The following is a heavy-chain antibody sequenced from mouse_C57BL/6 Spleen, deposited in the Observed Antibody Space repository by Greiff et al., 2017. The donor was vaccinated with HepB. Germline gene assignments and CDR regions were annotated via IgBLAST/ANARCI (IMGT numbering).Heavy chain of an antibody. V-gene: IGHV1-5*01. D-gene: IGHD1-1*01. CDR2: IYPGNSDT. Sequence: VQLQQSGTVLARPGASVKMSCKTSGYTFTSYWMHWVKQRPGQGLEWIGAIYPGNSDTSYNQKFKGKAKLTAVTSASTAYMELSSLTNEDSAVYYCTRRDFTTVVATGFDYWGQGTTLTVSS. CDR1: GYTFTSYW. J-gene: IGHJ2*01. CDR3: TRRDFTTVVATGFDY.